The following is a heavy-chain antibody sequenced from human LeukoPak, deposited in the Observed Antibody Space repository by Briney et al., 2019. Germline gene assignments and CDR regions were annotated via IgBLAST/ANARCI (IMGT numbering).Heavy chain of an antibody. Sequence: SETLSLTCTVSGGSISSYYWSWIRQPAGKGLEWIGRIYSTGSTNYNPSLKSRVTISVDTSKNQFSLKLSAVTAADTAVYYCARGGASSFDPWGQGTLVTVSS. CDR2: IYSTGST. CDR3: ARGGASSFDP. CDR1: GGSISSYY. V-gene: IGHV4-4*07. D-gene: IGHD2-15*01. J-gene: IGHJ5*02.